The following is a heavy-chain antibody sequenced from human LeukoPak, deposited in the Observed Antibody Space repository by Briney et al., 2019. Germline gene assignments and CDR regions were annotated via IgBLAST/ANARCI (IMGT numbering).Heavy chain of an antibody. CDR3: ARDNCSSTSCYDY. V-gene: IGHV1-2*02. CDR2: INPNSGGT. J-gene: IGHJ4*02. Sequence: ASVRVSCKGSGYTFTGYYMHWVRQAPGQGLEWMGWINPNSGGTNYAQKFQGRVTMTRDASISTAYMELSRLRSDDTAVYYCARDNCSSTSCYDYWGQGTLVTVSS. D-gene: IGHD2-2*01. CDR1: GYTFTGYY.